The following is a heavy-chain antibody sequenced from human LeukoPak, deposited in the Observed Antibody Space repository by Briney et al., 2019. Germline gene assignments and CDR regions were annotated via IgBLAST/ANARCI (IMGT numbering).Heavy chain of an antibody. V-gene: IGHV1-58*01. D-gene: IGHD4-11*01. Sequence: ASVKVSCKASGFTFTKSALQWVRQARGQRLEWIGWIVVGSGNTDYAQKFQERVTITRDMFTSTAYMELSSLRSEDTAVYYCAAGLRGPTVTGKYYYYGMDVWGQGTTVTVSS. CDR3: AAGLRGPTVTGKYYYYGMDV. J-gene: IGHJ6*02. CDR2: IVVGSGNT. CDR1: GFTFTKSA.